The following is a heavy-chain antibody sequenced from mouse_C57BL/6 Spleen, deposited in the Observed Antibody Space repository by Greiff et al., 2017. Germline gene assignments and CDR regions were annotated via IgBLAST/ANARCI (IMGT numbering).Heavy chain of an antibody. CDR1: GYAFTNYL. V-gene: IGHV1-54*01. D-gene: IGHD1-1*01. J-gene: IGHJ4*01. CDR2: INPGSGGT. CDR3: ASHYYGSSYDAMDY. Sequence: QVQLKESGAELVRPGTSVKVSCKASGYAFTNYLIEWVKQRPGQGLEWIGVINPGSGGTNYNEKFKGKATLTADKSSSTAYMQLSSLTSEDAAVYFCASHYYGSSYDAMDYWGQGTSVTVSS.